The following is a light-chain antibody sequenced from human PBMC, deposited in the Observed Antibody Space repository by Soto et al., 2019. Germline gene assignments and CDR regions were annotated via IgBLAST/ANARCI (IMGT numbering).Light chain of an antibody. V-gene: IGLV2-14*03. Sequence: QSALTQPASVSGSPGQSITISCTGTSSDVGGYNFVSWYQQHPGKAPKFIIYDVRNRPSGVSTRFSGSRSGNTASLTISGLQAEDEADYYCSSYTSSSTVIFGGGTQLTVL. CDR1: SSDVGGYNF. CDR3: SSYTSSSTVI. CDR2: DVR. J-gene: IGLJ2*01.